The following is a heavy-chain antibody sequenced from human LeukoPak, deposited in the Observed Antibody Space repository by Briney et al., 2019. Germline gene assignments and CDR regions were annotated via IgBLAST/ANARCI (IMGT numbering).Heavy chain of an antibody. CDR3: ARGGFSYGL. D-gene: IGHD5-18*01. J-gene: IGHJ4*02. V-gene: IGHV3-7*05. CDR2: IKADGSDR. CDR1: GFAFSTYW. Sequence: GGSLRLSCAPSGFAFSTYWMSWVPQAPGKGLEWVANIKADGSDRYYVASVKGRFTISRDNAERSLYLQMNSLRVDDTAMYYCARGGFSYGLWGQGTLVTVSS.